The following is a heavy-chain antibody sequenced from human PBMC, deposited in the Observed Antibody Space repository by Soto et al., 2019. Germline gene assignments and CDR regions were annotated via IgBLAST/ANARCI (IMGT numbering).Heavy chain of an antibody. V-gene: IGHV5-51*01. CDR1: GYSFTSYW. CDR3: ARRLVQEVIIPWFDT. J-gene: IGHJ5*02. CDR2: IYPGDSDT. Sequence: PGESLKISCKGSGYSFTSYWIGWVRQMPGKGLEWMGIIYPGDSDTRYSPSFQGQVTISADKSISTAYLQWSSLKASDTAMYYCARRLVQEVIIPWFDTGGQEALLTISS. D-gene: IGHD3-10*01.